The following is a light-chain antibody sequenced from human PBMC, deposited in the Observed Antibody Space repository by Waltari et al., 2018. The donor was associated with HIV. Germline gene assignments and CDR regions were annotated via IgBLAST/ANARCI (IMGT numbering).Light chain of an antibody. Sequence: QSALTHPPSASGTPGQRVTISCSGRRSNIGGNTVNWFQQPPGTAPKLLIYTNNQRPSGVPDRFSGSKSGTSASLAISGLQSEDEADYYCAAWDDSLNGVVFGGGTKLTVL. V-gene: IGLV1-44*01. CDR1: RSNIGGNT. CDR2: TNN. J-gene: IGLJ2*01. CDR3: AAWDDSLNGVV.